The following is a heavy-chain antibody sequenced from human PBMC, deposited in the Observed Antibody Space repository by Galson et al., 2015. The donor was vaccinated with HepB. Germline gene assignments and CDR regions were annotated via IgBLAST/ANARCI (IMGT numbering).Heavy chain of an antibody. CDR1: GDSVSSNSAA. D-gene: IGHD2-15*01. V-gene: IGHV6-1*01. CDR3: ARGGVGCSGGSCHGARYYYYGMDV. Sequence: CAISGDSVSSNSAAWNWIRQSPSRGLEWLGRTYYRSKWYNDYAVSVKSRITISPDTSKNQFSLQLNSVTPEDTAVYYCARGGVGCSGGSCHGARYYYYGMDVWGQGTTVTVSS. J-gene: IGHJ6*02. CDR2: TYYRSKWYN.